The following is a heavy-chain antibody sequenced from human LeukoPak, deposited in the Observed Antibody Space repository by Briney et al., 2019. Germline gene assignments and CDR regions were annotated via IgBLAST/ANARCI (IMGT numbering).Heavy chain of an antibody. Sequence: GGSLRLSCAASGFTFSSYAMSWVRQAPGRGLEWVSSLSVSGASTYYADSVKGRFTISRDNSKNTLYLQMNSLRAEDTAVYYCARESVAGIGQRAYYFDYWGQGTLVTVSS. D-gene: IGHD6-19*01. CDR1: GFTFSSYA. J-gene: IGHJ4*02. V-gene: IGHV3-23*01. CDR2: LSVSGAST. CDR3: ARESVAGIGQRAYYFDY.